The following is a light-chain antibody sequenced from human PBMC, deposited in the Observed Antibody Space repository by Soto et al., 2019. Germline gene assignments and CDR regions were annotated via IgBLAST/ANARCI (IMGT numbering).Light chain of an antibody. V-gene: IGLV2-14*01. CDR1: SSDVGGYNY. Sequence: QSVLTQPASVSGSPGQSLTISCTGTSSDVGGYNYVSWYQQHPGKAPKLMIYDVSNRPSGVSNRFSGSKSGNTASLTISGHQAEDEADYYSSSYTTLSFNVFGTGTKVTDL. CDR3: SSYTTLSFNV. J-gene: IGLJ1*01. CDR2: DVS.